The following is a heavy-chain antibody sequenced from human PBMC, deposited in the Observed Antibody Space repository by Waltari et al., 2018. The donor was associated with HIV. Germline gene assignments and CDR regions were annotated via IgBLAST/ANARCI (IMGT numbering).Heavy chain of an antibody. CDR1: GFTFDDYA. CDR2: ISWNSGST. V-gene: IGHV3-9*01. J-gene: IGHJ5*02. CDR3: AKAADTAMVSIGWFDP. Sequence: EVQLVESGGGLVQPGRSLRLSCAASGFTFDDYAMHWVRQAPGKGLEWVSGISWNSGSTGYADSVKGRFTISRDNAKNSLYLQMNSLRAEDTALYYCAKAADTAMVSIGWFDPWGQGTLVTVSS. D-gene: IGHD5-18*01.